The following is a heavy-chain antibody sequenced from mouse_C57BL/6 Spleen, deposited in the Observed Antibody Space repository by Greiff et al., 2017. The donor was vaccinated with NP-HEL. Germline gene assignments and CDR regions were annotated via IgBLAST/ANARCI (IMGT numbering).Heavy chain of an antibody. CDR2: IYPGSGNT. CDR3: ARGRNPTWFAY. CDR1: GYTFTDYY. Sequence: QVQLQQSGAELVRPGASVKLSCKASGYTFTDYYINWVKQRPGQGLEWIARIYPGSGNTYYNEKFKGKATLTAEKSSSTAYMQLSSLTSEDSAVYFCARGRNPTWFAYWGQGTLVTVSA. V-gene: IGHV1-76*01. J-gene: IGHJ3*01. D-gene: IGHD2-10*01.